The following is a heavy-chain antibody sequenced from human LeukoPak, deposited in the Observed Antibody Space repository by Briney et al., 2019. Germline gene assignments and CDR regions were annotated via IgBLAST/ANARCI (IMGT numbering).Heavy chain of an antibody. CDR1: GFTFSSYW. CDR3: ARDHPRTGYCYSASCYASWFDP. J-gene: IGHJ5*02. Sequence: GGSLRLSCAASGFTFSSYWMHRVRQAPGKGLLWVSRINSDGSTTNYADSVKGRFTISRDNAKNTLYLQMNSLRAEDTAVYYCARDHPRTGYCYSASCYASWFDPWGQGTLVTVSS. V-gene: IGHV3-74*01. D-gene: IGHD2-2*01. CDR2: INSDGSTT.